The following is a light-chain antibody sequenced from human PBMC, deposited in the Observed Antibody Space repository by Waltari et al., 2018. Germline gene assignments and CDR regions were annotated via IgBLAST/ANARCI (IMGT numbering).Light chain of an antibody. CDR1: QSVSTN. CDR3: QEYNNWYT. J-gene: IGKJ2*01. V-gene: IGKV3-15*01. CDR2: AAS. Sequence: ELVMTQSPDTLSVCPGQRATLSCRASQSVSTNLAWYQQKPGQAPRLLIYAASTRAIGIPARFSGSGSGTEFTLTISSLQSEDFAVYYCQEYNNWYTFGQGTKLEIK.